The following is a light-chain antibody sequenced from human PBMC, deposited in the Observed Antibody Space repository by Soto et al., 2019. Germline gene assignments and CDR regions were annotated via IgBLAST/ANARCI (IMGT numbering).Light chain of an antibody. V-gene: IGLV1-51*01. CDR1: VSNVGNNY. CDR2: DDY. Sequence: QSVLTQPPSVSAAPGQKVTISCSGRVSNVGNNYVSWYQQLPGTAPKLLIYDDYKRSSGIPDRFSGSKSGTTATLGITGLHTGDEADSYCGTWDKTLNTAVFGGGTKLTVL. J-gene: IGLJ3*02. CDR3: GTWDKTLNTAV.